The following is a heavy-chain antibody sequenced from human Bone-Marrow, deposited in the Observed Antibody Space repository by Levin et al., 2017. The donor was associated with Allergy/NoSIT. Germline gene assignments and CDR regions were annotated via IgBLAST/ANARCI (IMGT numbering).Heavy chain of an antibody. CDR1: GFTFSTYS. Sequence: GGSLRLSCVASGFTFSTYSMHWVRQAPGKGLEWVSSITGSDSYIYQADSVRGRFTISRDNTKNSLYLQVDSLRAEDPAVYYCARDVNRGSCIGGSCYRVTFDIWGQGTMVTVSS. J-gene: IGHJ3*02. D-gene: IGHD2-15*01. CDR3: ARDVNRGSCIGGSCYRVTFDI. CDR2: ITGSDSYI. V-gene: IGHV3-21*01.